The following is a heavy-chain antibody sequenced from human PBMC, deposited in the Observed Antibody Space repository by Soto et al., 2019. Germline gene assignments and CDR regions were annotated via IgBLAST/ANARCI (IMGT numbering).Heavy chain of an antibody. J-gene: IGHJ4*02. CDR3: DRELLIHFDY. V-gene: IGHV1-69*01. Sequence: SVKVSCKASEGSFSSYSISWVRQAPGQGREWMGGVIPIFGTANYAQTCQGRAPITAAESTSTAYMELISRRPADTAVYTCDRELLIHFDYWGQGILVTVSS. D-gene: IGHD1-26*01. CDR1: EGSFSSYS. CDR2: VIPIFGTA.